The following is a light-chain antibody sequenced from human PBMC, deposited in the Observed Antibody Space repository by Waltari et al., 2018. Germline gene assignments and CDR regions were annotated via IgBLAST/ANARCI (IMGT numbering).Light chain of an antibody. V-gene: IGKV3-11*01. J-gene: IGKJ4*01. Sequence: DIVLTQSPATLSLSPGERAPLSCRASQSIKFYLAWYQPRPGQAPRLLIYYTSNRATGVPARFSGSGSETDFTLTISSLEPEDFAVYYCQQRGSWPQITFGGGTRVEI. CDR1: QSIKFY. CDR2: YTS. CDR3: QQRGSWPQIT.